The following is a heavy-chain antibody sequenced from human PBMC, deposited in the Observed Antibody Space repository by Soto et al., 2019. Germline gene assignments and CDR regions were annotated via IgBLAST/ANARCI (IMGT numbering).Heavy chain of an antibody. Sequence: ASVKVSCKASGYTFTENQIHWLRRAPGQRLEWMGRIDPKSGDTTFAQTYQGRVTMTRDTSSNTVYMELTRLTSDDTAIYYCARRRLRDYIRWSFDPWGQGTLVTVPQ. J-gene: IGHJ5*02. CDR1: GYTFTENQ. CDR3: ARRRLRDYIRWSFDP. CDR2: IDPKSGDT. D-gene: IGHD3-16*01. V-gene: IGHV1-2*02.